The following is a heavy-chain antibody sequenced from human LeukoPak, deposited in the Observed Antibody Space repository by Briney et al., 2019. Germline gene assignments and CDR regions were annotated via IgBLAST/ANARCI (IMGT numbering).Heavy chain of an antibody. CDR3: AKVGNYGDYGDGSDY. D-gene: IGHD4-17*01. J-gene: IGHJ4*02. CDR2: ISGSGGST. Sequence: PGGSLRLSCAASGFTFSSYAMSWVRQAPGKGLEWVSAISGSGGSTYYADSVKGRFTISRDNSKNTLYLQMNSLRAEDTAVYYCAKVGNYGDYGDGSDYWGQGTLVTVSS. CDR1: GFTFSSYA. V-gene: IGHV3-23*01.